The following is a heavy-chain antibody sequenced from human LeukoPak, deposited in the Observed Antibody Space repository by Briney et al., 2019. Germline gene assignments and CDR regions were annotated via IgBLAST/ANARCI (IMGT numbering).Heavy chain of an antibody. V-gene: IGHV1-69*05. D-gene: IGHD3-16*01. CDR2: IVPIFEMT. J-gene: IGHJ4*02. Sequence: SVKVSFKASGYTFTSYGISWVRQAPGQGLEWMGGIVPIFEMTNYAQKFQGRITITTDESTSTAYMELTSLRSEDTAVYYCAWGGYGGPDYWGQGTRVTVFS. CDR1: GYTFTSYG. CDR3: AWGGYGGPDY.